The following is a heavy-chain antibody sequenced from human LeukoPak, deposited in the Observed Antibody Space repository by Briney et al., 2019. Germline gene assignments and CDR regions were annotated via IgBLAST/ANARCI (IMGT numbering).Heavy chain of an antibody. D-gene: IGHD3-22*01. Sequence: SETLSLTCAVYGGSFSGYYWSWIRQPPGKGLEWIGEINHSGSTNYNPSLKSRVTISVDTSKDQFSLKLSSVTAADTAVYYCASHYYYDSSGYYNAWGQGTLVTASS. V-gene: IGHV4-34*01. CDR1: GGSFSGYY. CDR3: ASHYYYDSSGYYNA. CDR2: INHSGST. J-gene: IGHJ5*02.